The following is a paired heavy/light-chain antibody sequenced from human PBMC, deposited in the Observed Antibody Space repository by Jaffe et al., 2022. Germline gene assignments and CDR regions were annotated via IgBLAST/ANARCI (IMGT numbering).Light chain of an antibody. CDR2: DAS. Sequence: EIVLTQSPATLSLSPGERATLSCRASQSVSSYLAWYQQKPGQAPRLLIYDASNRATGIPARFSGSGSGTDFTLTISSLEPEDFAVYYCQQRSNWPLSTFGPGTKVDIK. J-gene: IGKJ3*01. CDR1: QSVSSY. CDR3: QQRSNWPLST. V-gene: IGKV3-11*01.
Heavy chain of an antibody. V-gene: IGHV3-23*01. CDR2: ISGSGGST. D-gene: IGHD3-3*01. Sequence: EVQLLESGGGLVQPGGSLRLSCAASGFTFSSYAMSWVRQAPGKGLEWVSAISGSGGSTYYADSVKGRFTISRDNSKNTLYLQMNSLRAEDTAVYYCAKDGHGPSGPTYITYYYYYYMDVWGKGTTVTVSS. CDR3: AKDGHGPSGPTYITYYYYYYMDV. CDR1: GFTFSSYA. J-gene: IGHJ6*03.